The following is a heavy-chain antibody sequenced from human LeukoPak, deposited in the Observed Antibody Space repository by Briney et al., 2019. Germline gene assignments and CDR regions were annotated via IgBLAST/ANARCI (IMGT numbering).Heavy chain of an antibody. CDR2: ISGSGSST. Sequence: GGSLRLSCAASGFTFSSYAMSWVRQAPGKGLEWVSAISGSGSSTYYADSEKGRFTISRDNSKNTLYLQMNSLRAEDTAVYYCAKDVSDYVWGSYRRYFDYWGQGTLVTVSS. J-gene: IGHJ4*02. V-gene: IGHV3-23*01. CDR1: GFTFSSYA. CDR3: AKDVSDYVWGSYRRYFDY. D-gene: IGHD3-16*02.